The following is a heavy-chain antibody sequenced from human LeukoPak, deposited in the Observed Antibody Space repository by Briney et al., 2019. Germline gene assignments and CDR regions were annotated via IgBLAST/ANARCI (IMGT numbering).Heavy chain of an antibody. CDR3: ARSYSGSYPYYYYGMDV. CDR1: GGSISSYY. CDR2: IYYSGST. Sequence: SETLSLTCTVSGGSISSYYWSWIRQPPGKGLEWIGYIYYSGSTNYNPSLKSRVTISVDTSKNQFSLKLSSVTAADTAVYYCARSYSGSYPYYYYGMDVWGQGTTVTVSS. V-gene: IGHV4-59*01. D-gene: IGHD1-26*01. J-gene: IGHJ6*02.